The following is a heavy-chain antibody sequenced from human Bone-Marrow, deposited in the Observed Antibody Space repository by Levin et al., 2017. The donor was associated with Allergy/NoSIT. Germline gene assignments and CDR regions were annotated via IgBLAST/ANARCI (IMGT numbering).Heavy chain of an antibody. CDR1: GRSLDGSW. Sequence: ASETLSLTCAVYGRSLDGSWWSWIRQPPGKGLEWIGEITHSGYTNYNPSLKSRVTISVDTSKRQFSLRLPSLTAADSAVYYCAMISYAGAGSFFDYWGQGTLVTVSS. CDR3: AMISYAGAGSFFDY. D-gene: IGHD3-16*01. V-gene: IGHV4-34*01. J-gene: IGHJ4*02. CDR2: ITHSGYT.